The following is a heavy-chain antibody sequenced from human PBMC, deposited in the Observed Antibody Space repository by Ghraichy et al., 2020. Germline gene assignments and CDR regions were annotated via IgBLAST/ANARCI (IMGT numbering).Heavy chain of an antibody. J-gene: IGHJ4*02. CDR3: ARDWEGDKPNFDY. V-gene: IGHV3-7*01. D-gene: IGHD1-26*01. Sequence: GGSRRLSCAASGFSFSNYWMSWVRQAPGKGLEWVADIKQDASKTYYMASVKGRFAISRDNAKNSLYLQMNSLRAEDTAVYYCARDWEGDKPNFDYWGRGTLVTVSS. CDR2: IKQDASKT. CDR1: GFSFSNYW.